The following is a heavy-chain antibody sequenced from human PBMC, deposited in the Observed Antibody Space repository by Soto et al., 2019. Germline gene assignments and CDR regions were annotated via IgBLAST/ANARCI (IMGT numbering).Heavy chain of an antibody. D-gene: IGHD5-18*01. V-gene: IGHV1-69*12. CDR3: AREVGSGYNYDKGYYYGMDV. CDR2: IIPLFGTA. Sequence: QVQLVQSGAEVKRPGSSVKVSCKASGTTFSSYAISWVRQAPGQGLEWMGGIIPLFGTANYAQKFQGRATVTADESTSTAFMELSRLRSEDTAVYYCAREVGSGYNYDKGYYYGMDVWGQGTTVAVSS. CDR1: GTTFSSYA. J-gene: IGHJ6*02.